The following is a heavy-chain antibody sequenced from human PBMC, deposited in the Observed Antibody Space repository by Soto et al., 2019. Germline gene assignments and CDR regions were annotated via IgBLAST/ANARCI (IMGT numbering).Heavy chain of an antibody. V-gene: IGHV3-53*01. CDR2: INGGGDT. Sequence: PWGSLRLSCAASGFTISDKYMSGVRQAPGKGLEWVSVINGGGDTFYPDSVKGRFTISRDNSENTLYLQMNNLRAEDTAIYYCASRPKLPTITTVSWPLDFWGQGTLVTVSS. J-gene: IGHJ4*02. D-gene: IGHD3-22*01. CDR1: GFTISDKY. CDR3: ASRPKLPTITTVSWPLDF.